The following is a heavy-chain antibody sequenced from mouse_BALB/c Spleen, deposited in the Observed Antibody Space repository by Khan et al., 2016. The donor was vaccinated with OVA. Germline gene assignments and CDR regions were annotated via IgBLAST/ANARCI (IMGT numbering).Heavy chain of an antibody. CDR1: GYSITSDYA. Sequence: EVQLQESGPGLVKPSQSLSLTCTVTGYSITSDYAWNWIWQFPGNKLEWMGYISYSGSTSYNPSLKSRISITRDTSKNQFFLQLNSVTTEDTATYYCARGRYRYPFAYWGQGTLVTVSA. J-gene: IGHJ3*01. CDR2: ISYSGST. CDR3: ARGRYRYPFAY. V-gene: IGHV3-2*02. D-gene: IGHD2-14*01.